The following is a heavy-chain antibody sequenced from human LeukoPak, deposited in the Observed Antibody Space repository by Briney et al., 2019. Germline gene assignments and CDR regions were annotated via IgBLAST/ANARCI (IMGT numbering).Heavy chain of an antibody. CDR1: GGSISSGSYY. CDR2: IYYSGST. D-gene: IGHD6-13*01. CDR3: ARAYSPPQWSPFDY. J-gene: IGHJ4*02. V-gene: IGHV4-39*07. Sequence: SETLSLTCTVSGGSISSGSYYWGWIRQPPGKGLEWIGSIYYSGSTYYKPSLKSRVTISLDTSKNQFSLKLSSVTAADTAVYYCARAYSPPQWSPFDYWGQGTLVAVSS.